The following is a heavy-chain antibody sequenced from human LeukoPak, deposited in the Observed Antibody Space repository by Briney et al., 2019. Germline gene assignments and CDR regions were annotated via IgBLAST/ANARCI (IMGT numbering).Heavy chain of an antibody. Sequence: QSGGSLRLSCAASGFTFSSYWMHWVRQAPGKGLVWVSRINSDGSSTSYADSVKGRFTISRDNPKNTLYLLMNSLSAEDTALYYCAKEQTSSGYFDYWGQGTLVTVSS. CDR2: INSDGSST. V-gene: IGHV3-74*01. CDR1: GFTFSSYW. CDR3: AKEQTSSGYFDY. J-gene: IGHJ4*02. D-gene: IGHD3-10*01.